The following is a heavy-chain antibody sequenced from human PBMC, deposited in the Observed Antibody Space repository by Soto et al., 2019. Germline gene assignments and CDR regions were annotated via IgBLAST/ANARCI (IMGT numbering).Heavy chain of an antibody. CDR1: GFSLRTGGVG. D-gene: IGHD1-20*01. J-gene: IGHJ3*02. V-gene: IGHV2-5*02. CDR2: IYWDDDK. Sequence: QIALRESGFTLVKHTQPLTVTCTFSGFSLRTGGVGLGVIRQPPGKVLELLGIIYWDDDKRYRPSLKSRLTITKATSKNQVVLTMTIRDPVDTATYYCAHRRRISRALDIWVQGTMFTVSS. CDR3: AHRRRISRALDI.